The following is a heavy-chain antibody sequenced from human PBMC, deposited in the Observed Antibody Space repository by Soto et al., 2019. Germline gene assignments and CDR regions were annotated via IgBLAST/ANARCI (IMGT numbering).Heavy chain of an antibody. CDR1: GGTFNNYA. CDR2: IIPIFGSV. V-gene: IGHV1-69*01. CDR3: ARGRGPHEGAVRLAVAGCFDL. D-gene: IGHD6-19*01. Sequence: QVQLVQSGAEVKKPGSSVRVSCKTFGGTFNNYAFAWVRQAPGQGLEWVGGIIPIFGSVHYAHKFQGRVTITADDPATTVYMDLSSLSPDDTALYFCARGRGPHEGAVRLAVAGCFDLWGQGTLVTVSS. J-gene: IGHJ5*02.